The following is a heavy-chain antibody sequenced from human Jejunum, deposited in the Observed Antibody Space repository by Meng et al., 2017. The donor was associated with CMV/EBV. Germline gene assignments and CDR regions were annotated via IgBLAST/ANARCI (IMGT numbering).Heavy chain of an antibody. Sequence: QVQLQESGPGLVKPSGTLSRSCTVSGGSISNYNWWTWVRQSPGKGLEWIGEVSHTGTTQYNPSLKSRVVISVDESKNQFSLKLSSVSAADTAVYSCAKKNPGSPARFDPWGQGILVTVSS. CDR3: AKKNPGSPARFDP. J-gene: IGHJ5*02. V-gene: IGHV4-4*02. CDR1: GGSISNYNW. D-gene: IGHD1-26*01. CDR2: VSHTGTT.